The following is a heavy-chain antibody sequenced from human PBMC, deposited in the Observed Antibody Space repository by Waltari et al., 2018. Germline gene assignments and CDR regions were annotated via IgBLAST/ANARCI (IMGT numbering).Heavy chain of an antibody. J-gene: IGHJ4*02. Sequence: QVQLVESGGGVVQPGGSLRLSCAASGFTFSSYGMHWVRQAPGKGLEWVSFIRYDGSNKYYADSVKGRFTISIDNSKNTLYLQMNSLRAEDTAVYYCAKDSGRLKEQQLVRGWGQGTLVTVSS. CDR3: AKDSGRLKEQQLVRG. CDR2: IRYDGSNK. D-gene: IGHD6-13*01. CDR1: GFTFSSYG. V-gene: IGHV3-30*02.